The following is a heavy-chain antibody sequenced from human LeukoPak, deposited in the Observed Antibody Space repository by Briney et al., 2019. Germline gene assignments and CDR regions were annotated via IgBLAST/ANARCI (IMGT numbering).Heavy chain of an antibody. CDR2: ISSSSSYI. Sequence: GGSLRLSCAASGFTFSSYSMNWVRQAPGKGLEWVSSISSSSSYIYYADSVKGRFTTSRDNAKNSLYLQMNSLRAEDTAVYYCARGERGLYCSSTSCYPVLGGQGTLVTVSS. CDR1: GFTFSSYS. V-gene: IGHV3-21*01. CDR3: ARGERGLYCSSTSCYPVL. J-gene: IGHJ4*02. D-gene: IGHD2-2*01.